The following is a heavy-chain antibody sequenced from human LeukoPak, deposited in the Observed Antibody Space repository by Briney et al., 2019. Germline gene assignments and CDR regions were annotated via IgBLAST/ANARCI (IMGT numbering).Heavy chain of an antibody. J-gene: IGHJ4*02. CDR3: TRTLKGGYFDY. CDR2: IKTNTDGGTT. V-gene: IGHV3-15*07. D-gene: IGHD2-8*01. CDR1: GFTFNSAW. Sequence: GGSLRLSCAASGFTFNSAWMNWVRQAPGMGLEWVGRIKTNTDGGTTDYAAPMKGRFAISRDDSENTLYLQMNILKTEDTAVYYCTRTLKGGYFDYWGQGTLVTVSS.